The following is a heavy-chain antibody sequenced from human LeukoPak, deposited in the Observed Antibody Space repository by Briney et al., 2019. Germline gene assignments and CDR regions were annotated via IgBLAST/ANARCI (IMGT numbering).Heavy chain of an antibody. D-gene: IGHD3-22*01. V-gene: IGHV4-61*01. CDR3: ARVQVQYYYDSSGYSMDY. Sequence: SETLSLTCTVSGGSVSSGSYYWSWIRQPPGKGLEWIGYIYYSGSTNYNPPLKSRVTISVDTSKNQFSLKLSSVTAADTAVYYCARVQVQYYYDSSGYSMDYWGQGTLVTVSS. CDR1: GGSVSSGSYY. CDR2: IYYSGST. J-gene: IGHJ4*02.